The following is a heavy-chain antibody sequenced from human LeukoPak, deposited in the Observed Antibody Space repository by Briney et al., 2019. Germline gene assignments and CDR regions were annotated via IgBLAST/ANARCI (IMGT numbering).Heavy chain of an antibody. D-gene: IGHD3-3*01. CDR1: GFTFSGYW. Sequence: GGSLRLSCVASGFTFSGYWMTWVRQAPGEGPEWVANIKYDGSEEYYVDSVKGRFTISRDNAKNSLYLQMNSLRAEDTAMYYCARAPREWLLGYYFDYWGQGTLVTVSS. V-gene: IGHV3-7*01. J-gene: IGHJ4*02. CDR3: ARAPREWLLGYYFDY. CDR2: IKYDGSEE.